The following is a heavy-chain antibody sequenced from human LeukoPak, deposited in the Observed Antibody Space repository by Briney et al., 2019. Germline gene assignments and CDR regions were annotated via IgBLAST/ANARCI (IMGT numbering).Heavy chain of an antibody. CDR2: IYYSGST. CDR1: GGSISSGGYY. Sequence: PSQTLSLTCTVSGGSISSGGYYWSWIRQHPGKGLEWIGYIYYSGSTYYNPSLKSRVTISVDTSKNQFSLKLSSVTAADTAVYYCARAGRFGDNWFDPWGQGTLVTASS. J-gene: IGHJ5*02. V-gene: IGHV4-31*03. CDR3: ARAGRFGDNWFDP. D-gene: IGHD3-10*01.